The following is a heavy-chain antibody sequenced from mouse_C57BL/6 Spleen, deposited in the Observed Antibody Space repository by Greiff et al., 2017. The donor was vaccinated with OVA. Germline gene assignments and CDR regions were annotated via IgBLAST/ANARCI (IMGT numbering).Heavy chain of an antibody. D-gene: IGHD1-1*01. CDR2: ISSGGSYT. CDR3: ARTVKLLFGD. Sequence: EVQLVESGGDLVKPGGSLKLSCAASGFTFSSYGMSWVRQTPDKRLEWVATISSGGSYTYYPDSVKGRFTISRDNAKNTLYLQMSSLKSEDTAMYYCARTVKLLFGDWGQCATPTVSS. CDR1: GFTFSSYG. J-gene: IGHJ2*01. V-gene: IGHV5-6*01.